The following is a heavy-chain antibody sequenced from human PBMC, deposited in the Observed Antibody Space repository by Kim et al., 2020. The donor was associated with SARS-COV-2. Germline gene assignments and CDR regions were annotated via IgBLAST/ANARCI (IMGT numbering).Heavy chain of an antibody. CDR2: IASDGDDK. D-gene: IGHD6-13*01. CDR1: GFTFSNYG. Sequence: GGSLRLSCAASGFTFSNYGMHWVRQAPGKGLEWVAVIASDGDDKKYADSVKGRFTSTRDNSKNTLYLQMNSLRAEDSAVYYCAKDRHIAAAGYYFDYWGQGNLVTVSS. CDR3: AKDRHIAAAGYYFDY. V-gene: IGHV3-30*18. J-gene: IGHJ4*02.